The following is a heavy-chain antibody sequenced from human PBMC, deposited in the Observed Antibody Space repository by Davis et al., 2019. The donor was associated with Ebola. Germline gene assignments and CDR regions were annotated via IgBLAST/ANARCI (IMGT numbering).Heavy chain of an antibody. J-gene: IGHJ6*02. CDR3: ARARYSSGWYEMDV. CDR1: GYPFTDFA. Sequence: AASVKVSCKASGYPFTDFAINWLRQAPGQRFEWLGWITTNTASPTYARGFSERFVFSLDTSVDTAFLQISSLKAEDTAVYYCARARYSSGWYEMDVWGQGTTVTVSS. V-gene: IGHV7-4-1*02. CDR2: ITTNTASP. D-gene: IGHD6-19*01.